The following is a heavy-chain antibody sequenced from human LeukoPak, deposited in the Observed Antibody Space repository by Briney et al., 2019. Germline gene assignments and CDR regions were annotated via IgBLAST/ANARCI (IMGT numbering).Heavy chain of an antibody. Sequence: ASVKVSCKTSGYTFSTYGLSWVPQAPGQGLEWMGWISGNSGKTHYAQKFQDRVTPTTDTSSTTAFMELRSLRSDDTAIYYCARNAGSYFEFAPWGQGTLVTVSS. D-gene: IGHD1-26*01. CDR1: GYTFSTYG. CDR2: ISGNSGKT. CDR3: ARNAGSYFEFAP. V-gene: IGHV1-18*01. J-gene: IGHJ5*02.